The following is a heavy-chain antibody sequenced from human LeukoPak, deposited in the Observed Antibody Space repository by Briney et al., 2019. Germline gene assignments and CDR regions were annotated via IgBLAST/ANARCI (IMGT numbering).Heavy chain of an antibody. J-gene: IGHJ3*02. CDR1: GYTFTGYY. Sequence: GASVKVSCKASGYTFTGYYMHWVRQAPGQGLEWMGWINPNSGGTNYAQKFQGRVTMTRDTSISTAYMELSRLRSDDTAVYYCARVPHYGGNGVAFDIWGQGTMVTVSS. CDR2: INPNSGGT. D-gene: IGHD4-23*01. CDR3: ARVPHYGGNGVAFDI. V-gene: IGHV1-2*02.